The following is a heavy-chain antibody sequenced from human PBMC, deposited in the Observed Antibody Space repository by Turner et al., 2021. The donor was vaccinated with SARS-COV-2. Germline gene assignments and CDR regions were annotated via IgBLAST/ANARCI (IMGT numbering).Heavy chain of an antibody. CDR2: FDPEDGET. J-gene: IGHJ5*02. Sequence: QVQLVQSGAEVKKPGASVKVSCKISGYTLTELSMYWVRQAPGKGLEWMGGFDPEDGETIYAQNFQGRVTMTEDTSTDTAYMELSSLRSEETAVYFCATGYQLRVNWFDPWGQGTLVTVSS. CDR1: GYTLTELS. CDR3: ATGYQLRVNWFDP. V-gene: IGHV1-24*01. D-gene: IGHD2-2*01.